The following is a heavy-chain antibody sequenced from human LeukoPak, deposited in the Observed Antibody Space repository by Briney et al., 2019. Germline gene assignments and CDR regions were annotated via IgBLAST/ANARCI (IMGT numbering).Heavy chain of an antibody. V-gene: IGHV1-69*13. D-gene: IGHD3-9*01. CDR3: ARSADILTGYYVT. CDR2: IIPIFGTA. J-gene: IGHJ4*02. CDR1: GGTFSSYA. Sequence: SVKVSCKASGGTFSSYAISWVRQAPGQGLEWMGGIIPIFGTASYAQKFQGRVTITADESTSTAYMGLSSLRSEDTAVYYCARSADILTGYYVTWGQGTLVTVSS.